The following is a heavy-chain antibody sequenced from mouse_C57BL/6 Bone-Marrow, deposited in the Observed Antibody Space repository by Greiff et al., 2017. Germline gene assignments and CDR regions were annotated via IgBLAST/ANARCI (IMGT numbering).Heavy chain of an antibody. V-gene: IGHV7-1*01. J-gene: IGHJ1*03. Sequence: EVKLVESGGGLVQSGRSLRLSCATSGFTFSDFYMEWVRQAPGKGLEWIAASRNKANDYTTEYSASVKGRFIVSRDTSQSILYLQMNALRAEDTAIYYCARDACDGSSYDWYFDVWGTGTTVTVSS. D-gene: IGHD1-1*01. CDR3: ARDACDGSSYDWYFDV. CDR1: GFTFSDFY. CDR2: SRNKANDYTT.